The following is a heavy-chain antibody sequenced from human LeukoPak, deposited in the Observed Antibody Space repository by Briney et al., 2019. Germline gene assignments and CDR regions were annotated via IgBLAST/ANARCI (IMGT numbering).Heavy chain of an antibody. J-gene: IGHJ6*02. D-gene: IGHD2-2*01. CDR2: ISGSGGTT. V-gene: IGHV3-23*01. CDR1: GFSFSSYA. Sequence: GGSLRLSCAASGFSFSSYAMSWVRQAPGKGLEWVSAISGSGGTTYYADSVKGRFTISRDNSKNTLYLQMNSLRAEDTAEYYCAKVAGYQPYYGMDVWGQETTVTVS. CDR3: AKVAGYQPYYGMDV.